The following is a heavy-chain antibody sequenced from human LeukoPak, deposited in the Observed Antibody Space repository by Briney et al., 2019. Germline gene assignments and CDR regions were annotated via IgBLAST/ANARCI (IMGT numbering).Heavy chain of an antibody. J-gene: IGHJ4*02. V-gene: IGHV3-48*03. CDR3: ARVSPNTVTTLQYFDY. CDR2: ISTSDTI. Sequence: GGSLRLSCAASGFTFSSYEMNWVRQAPGKGLEWVSHISTSDTIYYADSVKGRFTISRDNAKNSLYLQMNSLRAEDTAVYYCARVSPNTVTTLQYFDYWGQGTLVTVSS. CDR1: GFTFSSYE. D-gene: IGHD4-17*01.